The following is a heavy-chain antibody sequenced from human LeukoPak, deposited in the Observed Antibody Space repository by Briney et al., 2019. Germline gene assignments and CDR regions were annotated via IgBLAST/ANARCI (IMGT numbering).Heavy chain of an antibody. D-gene: IGHD6-13*01. V-gene: IGHV6-1*01. CDR1: GDSVSRDTAA. J-gene: IGHJ4*02. CDR2: TYYRSKWYN. CDR3: ARDRGGSSWYYFDN. Sequence: SQTLSLTCAISGDSVSRDTAAWNWVRQSPSIGLEWLGRTYYRSKWYNDYAVSVKSRITINPDTSKNQFSLQLNSVTPEDTAVYYCARDRGGSSWYYFDNWGQGSLVTVPS.